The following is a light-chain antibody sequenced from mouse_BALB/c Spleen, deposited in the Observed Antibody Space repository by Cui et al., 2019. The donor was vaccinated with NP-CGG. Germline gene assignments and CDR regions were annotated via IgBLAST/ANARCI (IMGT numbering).Light chain of an antibody. Sequence: QAFVTRDFPLTTSPGETVTLTCRSSTGAVTTSNYANWVQEKPDHFFTGLIGGTNNRAPGVPARFSGSLIGDKAALTITGAQTEDEAIYFCALWYSNHWVFGGGTKLTVL. CDR3: ALWYSNHWV. CDR2: GTN. CDR1: TGAVTTSNY. V-gene: IGLV1*01. J-gene: IGLJ1*01.